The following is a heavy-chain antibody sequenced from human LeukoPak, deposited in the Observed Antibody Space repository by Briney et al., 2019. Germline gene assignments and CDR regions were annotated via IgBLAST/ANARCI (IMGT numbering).Heavy chain of an antibody. CDR3: ARTMWGFDY. CDR2: ISSSDSII. CDR1: GFAFSSYE. J-gene: IGHJ4*02. D-gene: IGHD7-27*01. V-gene: IGHV3-48*03. Sequence: GGSLRLSCASSGFAFSSYEMNWVRQAPGKGLEWVSYISSSDSIIYYADSVKGRFTISRDNAKNSLFLQMNSLRVEDTAVYYCARTMWGFDYWGQGTLVTVSS.